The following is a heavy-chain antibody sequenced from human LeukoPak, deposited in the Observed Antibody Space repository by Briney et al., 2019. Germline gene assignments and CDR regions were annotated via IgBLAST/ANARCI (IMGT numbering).Heavy chain of an antibody. CDR1: GYTFTGYY. CDR3: ARTQSKLRFLEWLLITTDKTAGNQLVFDY. CDR2: INPNSGGT. D-gene: IGHD3-3*01. Sequence: ASVKVSCKASGYTFTGYYMHWVRQAPGQGLEWMGWINPNSGGTNYAQKFQGRVTMTRDTSISTAYMELSRLRSDDTAVYYCARTQSKLRFLEWLLITTDKTAGNQLVFDYWGQGTLVTVSS. V-gene: IGHV1-2*02. J-gene: IGHJ4*02.